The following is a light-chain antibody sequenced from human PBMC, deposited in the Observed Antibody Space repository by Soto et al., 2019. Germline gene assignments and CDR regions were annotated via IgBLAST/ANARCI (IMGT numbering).Light chain of an antibody. J-gene: IGLJ1*01. Sequence: QSVLTQPASVSGSPGQSITISCTGTSSDVGGYNYVSWYQQHPGKAPKLMIYDVSNRPSGVSNRFSGSKSGNTASLTISGLQAEDEADYYCSSYISSSTNYVFGTGTKVPVL. CDR2: DVS. CDR3: SSYISSSTNYV. CDR1: SSDVGGYNY. V-gene: IGLV2-14*01.